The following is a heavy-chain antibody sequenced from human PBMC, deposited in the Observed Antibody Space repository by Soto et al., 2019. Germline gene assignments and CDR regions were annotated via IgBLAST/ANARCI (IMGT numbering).Heavy chain of an antibody. CDR2: ISYDGSNK. D-gene: IGHD6-25*01. CDR1: GFTFSSFV. J-gene: IGHJ6*02. CDR3: AKAGGQEYGMDV. V-gene: IGHV3-30*18. Sequence: QVPLVESGGGVVQPGRSLRLSCAASGFTFSSFVIHWVRQAPGKGPEWVAVISYDGSNKYYADSVKGRFTISRDNSKNTLYLQMNSLRAEDTAVYYCAKAGGQEYGMDVWGQGTTVTVSS.